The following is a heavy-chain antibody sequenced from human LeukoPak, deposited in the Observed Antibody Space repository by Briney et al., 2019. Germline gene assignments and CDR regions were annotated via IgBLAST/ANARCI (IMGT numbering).Heavy chain of an antibody. J-gene: IGHJ4*02. Sequence: GGSLRLSCAASGFTFSSYSMNWVRQAPGKGLEWVSSISSGSGYIYYADSVKGRFTISRDNAKDSLYLQMNSLRAEDTAVYYCAREIYQHLVPDYWGQGTLVTVSS. CDR1: GFTFSSYS. CDR2: ISSGSGYI. V-gene: IGHV3-21*01. D-gene: IGHD6-13*01. CDR3: AREIYQHLVPDY.